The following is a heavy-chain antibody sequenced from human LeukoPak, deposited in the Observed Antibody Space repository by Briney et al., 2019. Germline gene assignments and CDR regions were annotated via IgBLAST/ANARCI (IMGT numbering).Heavy chain of an antibody. CDR1: GFSSGNYA. Sequence: GGSLRLSCVASGFSSGNYAMSWVRQAPGKGLQWVSQISGTGGATWYAGFARDRFTISRDNSKKTLYLQMSGLRVEDTAMYYCVKDPRDTYGTNWFVSWGQGTLLIVSS. CDR2: ISGTGGAT. CDR3: VKDPRDTYGTNWFVS. V-gene: IGHV3-23*01. J-gene: IGHJ5*01. D-gene: IGHD2-21*01.